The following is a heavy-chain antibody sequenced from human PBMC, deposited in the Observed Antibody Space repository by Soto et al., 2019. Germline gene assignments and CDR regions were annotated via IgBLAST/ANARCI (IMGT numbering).Heavy chain of an antibody. J-gene: IGHJ3*02. CDR2: IYPGDSDT. D-gene: IGHD3-22*01. Sequence: GESLKISGKVSWCSFTSYLIGWVRPMPGKGLGLMGIIYPGDSDTRYSPSFQGQVTISADKSISTAYLQWSSLKASDTAMYYCARIGYYDSSGYYAPPDAFDIWGQGTMVTVS. CDR3: ARIGYYDSSGYYAPPDAFDI. CDR1: WCSFTSYL. V-gene: IGHV5-51*01.